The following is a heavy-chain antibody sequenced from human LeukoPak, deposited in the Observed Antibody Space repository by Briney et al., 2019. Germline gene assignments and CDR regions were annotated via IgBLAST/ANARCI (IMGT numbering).Heavy chain of an antibody. J-gene: IGHJ4*02. CDR2: IYYSAST. CDR3: ARAVVVTRRLYYFDY. Sequence: SETLSLTCTVSGGSISSYYWSWIRQPPGKGLEWIGYIYYSASTNYNPSLKSRVTISVDTSKNQFSLKLSPVTAADTAVYYCARAVVVTRRLYYFDYWGQGTLVTVSS. D-gene: IGHD2-21*01. CDR1: GGSISSYY. V-gene: IGHV4-59*01.